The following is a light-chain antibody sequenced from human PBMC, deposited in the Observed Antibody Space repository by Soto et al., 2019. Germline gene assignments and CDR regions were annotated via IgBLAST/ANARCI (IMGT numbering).Light chain of an antibody. J-gene: IGKJ1*01. Sequence: EVVLTQFPGTLSLSPGERATLSCRASQTITGTYLAWYQQKPGQAPRLLIHGASTRATGIPDRFSGGGTGTDFNLNISRVEPEDFAMYYCEQYGRSKRWTFGQGTKVE. CDR1: QTITGTY. V-gene: IGKV3-20*01. CDR3: EQYGRSKRWT. CDR2: GAS.